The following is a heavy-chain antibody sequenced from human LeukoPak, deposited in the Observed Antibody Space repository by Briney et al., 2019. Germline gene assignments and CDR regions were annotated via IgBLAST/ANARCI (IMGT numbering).Heavy chain of an antibody. D-gene: IGHD1-26*01. Sequence: PSETLSLTCTVSGGSISTSSYYWGWIRQPPGKGLEWIGSSYYSGSTYYNPSLKSRVTISVDTSNNQFSLELSSVTAADTAVYYCARGGSSGAFDIWGQGTMVTVSS. V-gene: IGHV4-39*01. CDR2: SYYSGST. CDR1: GGSISTSSYY. CDR3: ARGGSSGAFDI. J-gene: IGHJ3*02.